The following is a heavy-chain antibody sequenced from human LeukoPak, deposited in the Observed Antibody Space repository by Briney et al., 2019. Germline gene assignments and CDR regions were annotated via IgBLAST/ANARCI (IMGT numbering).Heavy chain of an antibody. CDR1: GYTFTDYY. CDR3: VRDHASSYDY. J-gene: IGHJ4*02. V-gene: IGHV1-2*02. CDR2: IGPKNGDT. Sequence: ASVKVSCKASGYTFTDYYIHCVRPAPGQGLEWMGWIGPKNGDTHYAQKFQGRLTMTRDTSITTAFIELSGLTSDDTAVYYCVRDHASSYDYWGQGTLVTVSS. D-gene: IGHD1-26*01.